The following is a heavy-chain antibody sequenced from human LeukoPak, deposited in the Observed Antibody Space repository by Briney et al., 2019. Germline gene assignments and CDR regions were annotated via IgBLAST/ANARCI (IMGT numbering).Heavy chain of an antibody. CDR3: ARGPMAYYDWPPPDY. Sequence: ASVKVSCKASGYTFTSYDINWVRQATGQGLEWMGWMNPNRGNTGYAQKFQGRVTMTRNTSISTAYMELSSLRSEDTAVYYCARGPMAYYDWPPPDYWGQGTLVTVSS. D-gene: IGHD3-3*01. J-gene: IGHJ4*02. CDR2: MNPNRGNT. CDR1: GYTFTSYD. V-gene: IGHV1-8*01.